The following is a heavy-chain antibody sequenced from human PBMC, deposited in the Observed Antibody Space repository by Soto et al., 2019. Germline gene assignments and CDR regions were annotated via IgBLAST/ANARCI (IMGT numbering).Heavy chain of an antibody. D-gene: IGHD5-12*01. CDR2: ISYDGRNK. Sequence: QVQLVESGGGVVQPGRSLRLSCAASGFTFSSYAMHWVRQAPGKGLEWVAVISYDGRNKYYADSVKGRFTISRDNSKNTLYLQRNSLRAEDTAVYYWARDHETGWLRRHYSYYCMDVWGQGTTVTVSS. V-gene: IGHV3-30*04. J-gene: IGHJ6*02. CDR3: ARDHETGWLRRHYSYYCMDV. CDR1: GFTFSSYA.